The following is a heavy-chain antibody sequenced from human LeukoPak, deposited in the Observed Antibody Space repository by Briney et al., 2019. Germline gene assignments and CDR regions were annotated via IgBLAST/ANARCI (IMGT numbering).Heavy chain of an antibody. CDR1: GGSINSYY. Sequence: SETLSLTCTVSGGSINSYYWNWIRQPPGKGLEWIGYIYHSGSTNYNPSLKSRVTISLDTSKNQFSLKLTSVTAADTAIHYCARVGGMTTINNAAFDIWGQGTMVTVSS. CDR2: IYHSGST. D-gene: IGHD4-4*01. V-gene: IGHV4-59*01. J-gene: IGHJ3*02. CDR3: ARVGGMTTINNAAFDI.